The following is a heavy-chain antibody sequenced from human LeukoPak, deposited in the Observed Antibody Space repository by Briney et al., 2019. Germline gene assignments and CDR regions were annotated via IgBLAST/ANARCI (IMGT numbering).Heavy chain of an antibody. V-gene: IGHV1-69*04. J-gene: IGHJ5*02. Sequence: SVKVSCKASGGTFSSYAISWVRQAPGQGLEWMGRIIPILGIANYAQKLQGRVTMTTDTSTSTAYMELRSLRSDDTAVYYCARGDSGSSLFDNWFDPWGQGTLVTVSS. CDR2: IIPILGIA. CDR1: GGTFSSYA. D-gene: IGHD1-26*01. CDR3: ARGDSGSSLFDNWFDP.